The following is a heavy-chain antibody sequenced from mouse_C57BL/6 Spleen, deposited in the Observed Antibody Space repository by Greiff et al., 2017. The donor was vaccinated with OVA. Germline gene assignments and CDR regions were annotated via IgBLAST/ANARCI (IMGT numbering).Heavy chain of an antibody. V-gene: IGHV1-22*01. Sequence: EVQGVESGPELVKPGASVKMSCKASGYTFTDYNMHWVKQSHGKSLEWIGYINPNNGGTSYNQKFKGKATLTVNKSSSTAYMELRSLTSEDSAVYYCARRSVDGYYDAMDYWGQGTSVTVSS. J-gene: IGHJ4*01. CDR1: GYTFTDYN. CDR3: ARRSVDGYYDAMDY. CDR2: INPNNGGT. D-gene: IGHD2-3*01.